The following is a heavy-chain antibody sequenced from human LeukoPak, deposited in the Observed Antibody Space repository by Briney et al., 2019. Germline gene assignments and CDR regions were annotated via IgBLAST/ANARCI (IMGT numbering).Heavy chain of an antibody. Sequence: SSETLSLTCTVSGGSISSSSYYWGWIRQPPGKGLEWIGSIYYSGSTYYNPSLKSRVTISVDTSKNQFSLKLSSVTAADTAVYYCARDRLLITGTNYYYYMDVWGKGTTVTVSS. V-gene: IGHV4-39*07. CDR2: IYYSGST. CDR3: ARDRLLITGTNYYYYMDV. J-gene: IGHJ6*03. D-gene: IGHD1-7*01. CDR1: GGSISSSSYY.